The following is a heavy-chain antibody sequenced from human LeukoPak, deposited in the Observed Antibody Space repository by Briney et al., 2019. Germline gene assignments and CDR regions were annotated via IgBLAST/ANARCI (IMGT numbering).Heavy chain of an antibody. V-gene: IGHV4-38-2*02. CDR1: GYFISSGYY. J-gene: IGHJ6*03. Sequence: PSETLSLTCTVSGYFISSGYYWGWIRQPPGKGLEWIGEITHSGSTDYNPSLKSRVTISVDTSKNQFSLKLSSVTAADTAVYYCASTAGTSYYYMDVWGKGTTVTVSS. CDR2: ITHSGST. D-gene: IGHD6-13*01. CDR3: ASTAGTSYYYMDV.